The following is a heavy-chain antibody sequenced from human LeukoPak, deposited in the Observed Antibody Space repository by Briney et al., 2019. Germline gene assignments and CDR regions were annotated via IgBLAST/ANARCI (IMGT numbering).Heavy chain of an antibody. CDR2: IYSSGST. J-gene: IGHJ4*02. Sequence: SETLSLTCTVSGGSISGYYWSWIRQPPGKGLEWIGYIYSSGSTNYNPSLKSRVTISIDTSKNQFSLKLTSVTAADTAVYYCAIEGTTVTHFDYWGQGTLVTVSS. CDR3: AIEGTTVTHFDY. CDR1: GGSISGYY. V-gene: IGHV4-59*01. D-gene: IGHD4-11*01.